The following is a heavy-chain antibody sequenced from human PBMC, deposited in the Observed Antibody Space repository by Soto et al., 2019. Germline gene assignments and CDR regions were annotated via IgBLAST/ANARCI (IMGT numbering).Heavy chain of an antibody. CDR2: INPSGGST. CDR1: GYTFTSYY. Sequence: EASVKVSCKASGYTFTSYYMHWVRQAPGQGLEWMGIINPSGGSTSYAQKFQGRVTMTRDTSTSTVYMELSSLRSEDTAVYYCARDLNTYYYGSGSYYYYYYGMDVWGQGTTVTVSS. CDR3: ARDLNTYYYGSGSYYYYYYGMDV. J-gene: IGHJ6*02. V-gene: IGHV1-46*01. D-gene: IGHD3-10*01.